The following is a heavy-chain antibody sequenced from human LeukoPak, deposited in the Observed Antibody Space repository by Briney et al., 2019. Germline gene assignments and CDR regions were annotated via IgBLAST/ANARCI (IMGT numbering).Heavy chain of an antibody. D-gene: IGHD3-10*01. CDR1: GFTFSSYG. CDR2: INTDGSIT. Sequence: GGSLRLSCAASGFTFSSYGMHWVRQAPGKGLVWVSRINTDGSITNYADSVKGRFSISGDNAKNTLYLQMSSLRAEDTAVYYCARDRGPRTGFMVREAYDYWGQGTLVTVSS. V-gene: IGHV3-74*01. CDR3: ARDRGPRTGFMVREAYDY. J-gene: IGHJ4*02.